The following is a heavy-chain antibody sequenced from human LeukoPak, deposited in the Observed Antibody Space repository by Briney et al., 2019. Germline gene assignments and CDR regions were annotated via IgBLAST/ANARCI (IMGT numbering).Heavy chain of an antibody. D-gene: IGHD3-22*01. CDR3: ARAPDYYDSSDAFDI. V-gene: IGHV4-4*07. CDR2: IYTSGST. Sequence: PSETLSLTRTVSGGSISSYYWSWIRQPAGKGLEWIGRIYTSGSTNYNPSLKSRVTMSVDTSKNQFSLKLSSVTAADTAVYYCARAPDYYDSSDAFDIWGQGTMVTVSS. J-gene: IGHJ3*02. CDR1: GGSISSYY.